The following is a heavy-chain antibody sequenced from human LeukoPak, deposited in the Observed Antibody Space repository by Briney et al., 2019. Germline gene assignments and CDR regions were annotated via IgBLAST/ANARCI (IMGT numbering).Heavy chain of an antibody. J-gene: IGHJ4*02. CDR2: ISSDGGTK. CDR1: GFTFSSYP. CDR3: ASRTQQLAFDY. V-gene: IGHV3-30-3*01. Sequence: GGSLRLSCAASGFTFSSYPMHWVRQAPGKGLEWLAVISSDGGTKYYADSVQGRFTVSRDNSQNTLSLQMNSLRPEDTAVFYCASRTQQLAFDYWGQGTLVTVSS. D-gene: IGHD6-13*01.